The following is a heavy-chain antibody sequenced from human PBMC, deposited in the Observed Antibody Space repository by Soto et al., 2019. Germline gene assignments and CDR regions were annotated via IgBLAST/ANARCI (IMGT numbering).Heavy chain of an antibody. Sequence: QVQLVQSGAEVKKPGSSVKVSCKASGGTFSSYAISWVRQAPGQGLEWMGGIIPLFGTANYAQKFQGRVTITADECTSTAYMELSSLRSEDTAVYYCASPGIAVAGTAGYYYYGMDVWGQGTTVTVSS. V-gene: IGHV1-69*01. CDR3: ASPGIAVAGTAGYYYYGMDV. J-gene: IGHJ6*02. CDR1: GGTFSSYA. CDR2: IIPLFGTA. D-gene: IGHD6-19*01.